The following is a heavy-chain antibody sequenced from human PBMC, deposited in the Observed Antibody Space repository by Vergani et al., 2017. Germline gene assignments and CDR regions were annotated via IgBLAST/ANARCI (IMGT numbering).Heavy chain of an antibody. Sequence: QVQLQASGPGRVKPSQTLSLTCTLSGGSISAGYYFWSWIRQPAGKGLEWLGHISASGNASHIPSLKTRVSMSVDTSKNQFSLTVNCVTAADTAIYFCSRRSGGYYSGGKVHPLRTAFDVWGHGTVVTVSS. D-gene: IGHD2-15*01. J-gene: IGHJ3*01. V-gene: IGHV4-61*02. CDR3: SRRSGGYYSGGKVHPLRTAFDV. CDR2: ISASGNA. CDR1: GGSISAGYYF.